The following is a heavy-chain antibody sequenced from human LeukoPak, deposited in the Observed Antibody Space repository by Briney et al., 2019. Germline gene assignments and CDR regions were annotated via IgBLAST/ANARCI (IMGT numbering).Heavy chain of an antibody. Sequence: GGSLRLSCAASGFIFGSYEMNWVRQAPGKGLEWVSYISSSGSTIYYADSVKGRFTISRDNAKNSLNLQVNSLSAEDTALYYCARDVGAYNIDYWGQGTLVTVSS. J-gene: IGHJ4*02. D-gene: IGHD1-26*01. CDR2: ISSSGSTI. V-gene: IGHV3-48*03. CDR1: GFIFGSYE. CDR3: ARDVGAYNIDY.